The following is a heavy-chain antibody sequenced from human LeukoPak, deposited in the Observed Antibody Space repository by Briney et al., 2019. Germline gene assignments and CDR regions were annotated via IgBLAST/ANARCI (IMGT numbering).Heavy chain of an antibody. CDR2: ISGSGGST. V-gene: IGHV3-23*01. J-gene: IGHJ4*02. CDR3: AKDLTDHGNFDY. D-gene: IGHD4-17*01. Sequence: PGGSLRPSCAASGFTFSSYAMSWVRQAPGKGLEWVSAISGSGGSTYYADSVKGRFTISRDNAKNSLYLQMNSLRVEDTAVHYCAKDLTDHGNFDYWGQGTLVTVSS. CDR1: GFTFSSYA.